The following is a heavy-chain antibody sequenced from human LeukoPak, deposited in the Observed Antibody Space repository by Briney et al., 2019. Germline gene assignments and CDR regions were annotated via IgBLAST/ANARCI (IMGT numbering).Heavy chain of an antibody. CDR2: ISSSGGTI. CDR3: ARDLSYCTITSGSYYYYGMDV. D-gene: IGHD2-2*01. Sequence: GGSLRLSCSASGFTFSTYEMNWVRQAPGKGLEWVSYISSSGGTIYYADSVKGRFTISRDNAKNSLYLQMNSLRAEDTAVYYCARDLSYCTITSGSYYYYGMDVWGQGTTVTVSS. CDR1: GFTFSTYE. V-gene: IGHV3-48*03. J-gene: IGHJ6*02.